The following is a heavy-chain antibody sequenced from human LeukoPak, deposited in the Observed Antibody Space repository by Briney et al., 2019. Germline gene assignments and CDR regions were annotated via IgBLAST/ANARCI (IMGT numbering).Heavy chain of an antibody. V-gene: IGHV3-21*01. CDR1: GFTFSSYS. CDR2: ISSSSSYI. J-gene: IGHJ6*04. Sequence: GGSLRLSCAASGFTFSSYSMNWVRQAPGKGLEWVSSISSSSSYIYYADSMKGRFTISRDNAKNSLYLQMNSLRAEDTAVYYCARSGGTSTGYYYYYGTDVSGKGTTVTVSS. CDR3: ARSGGTSTGYYYYYGTDV. D-gene: IGHD3-16*01.